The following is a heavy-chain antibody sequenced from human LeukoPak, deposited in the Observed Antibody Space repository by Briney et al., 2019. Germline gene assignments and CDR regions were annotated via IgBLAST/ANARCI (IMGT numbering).Heavy chain of an antibody. CDR3: AILSNRASYYYGSGSYYTFDY. J-gene: IGHJ4*02. D-gene: IGHD3-10*01. V-gene: IGHV3-23*01. Sequence: GGSLRLSCAASGFTFSSYAMSWVRQAPGKGLEWVSAISGSGGSTYYADSVKGRFTISRDNSKNTLYLQMNSLRAEDTAVYYCAILSNRASYYYGSGSYYTFDYWGQGTLVTVSS. CDR1: GFTFSSYA. CDR2: ISGSGGST.